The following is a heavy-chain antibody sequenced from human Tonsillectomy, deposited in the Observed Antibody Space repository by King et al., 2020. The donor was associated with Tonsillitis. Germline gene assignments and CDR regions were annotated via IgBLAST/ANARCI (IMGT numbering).Heavy chain of an antibody. Sequence: VQLQESGPGLVKPSETLSLTCTVSGGSISSYYWSWIRQPPGKGLEWIGYIYYSGSTNYNPSLKSRVTISVDTSKNQFSLKLSSVTAADTAVYYCARDRELGLDYWGQGTLVTVSS. V-gene: IGHV4-59*01. CDR3: ARDRELGLDY. D-gene: IGHD5-24*01. J-gene: IGHJ4*02. CDR2: IYYSGST. CDR1: GGSISSYY.